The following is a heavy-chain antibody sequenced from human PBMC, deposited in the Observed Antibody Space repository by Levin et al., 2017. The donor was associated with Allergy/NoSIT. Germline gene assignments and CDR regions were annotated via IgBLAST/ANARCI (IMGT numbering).Heavy chain of an antibody. Sequence: GSLRLSCTVSGGSISSSSYYWGWIRQPPGKGLEWIGSIYYSGSTYYNPSLKSRVTISVDTSKNQFSLKLSSVTAADTAVYYCARHDLRDGSSEGSQTDYGDHNPTDAFDIWGQGTMVTVSS. CDR2: IYYSGST. J-gene: IGHJ3*02. V-gene: IGHV4-39*01. CDR3: ARHDLRDGSSEGSQTDYGDHNPTDAFDI. D-gene: IGHD4-17*01. CDR1: GGSISSSSYY.